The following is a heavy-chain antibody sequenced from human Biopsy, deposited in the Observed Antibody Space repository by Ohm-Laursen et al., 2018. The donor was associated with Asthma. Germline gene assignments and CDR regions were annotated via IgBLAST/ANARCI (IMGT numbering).Heavy chain of an antibody. CDR3: ARKAGSCISRTCYSLDF. Sequence: SSVKVSCNSLGGTFNTYVIGWVRQAPGQGLEWTGGINSVFGTTTYPQKFQDRVTITADDSTSTVYMELSSLRSEDTAVYYCARKAGSCISRTCYSLDFWGQGTLVTVSS. CDR1: GGTFNTYV. D-gene: IGHD2-2*01. J-gene: IGHJ4*02. V-gene: IGHV1-69*01. CDR2: INSVFGTT.